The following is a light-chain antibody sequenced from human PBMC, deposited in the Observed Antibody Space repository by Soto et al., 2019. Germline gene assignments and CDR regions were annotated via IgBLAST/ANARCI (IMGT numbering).Light chain of an antibody. J-gene: IGKJ5*01. CDR3: QQYRSSPPT. CDR2: RAS. CDR1: QSVSSSY. V-gene: IGKV3-20*01. Sequence: EIVLTQSPGTLSLSPGERATLSCRASQSVSSSYLAWYQQKPGQAPRLLIYRASSRASDIPDKFSGSGSGTDFTLTISRLEPEDFAVYYCQQYRSSPPTFGQGTRLEIK.